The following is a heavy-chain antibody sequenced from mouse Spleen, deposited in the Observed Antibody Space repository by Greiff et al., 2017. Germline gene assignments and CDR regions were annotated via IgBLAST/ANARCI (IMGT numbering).Heavy chain of an antibody. V-gene: IGHV1-54*01. CDR2: INPGSGGT. Sequence: VQLQQSGAELVRPGTSVKVSCKASGYAFTNYLIEWVKQRPGQGLEWIGVINPGSGGTNYNEKFKGKATLTADKSSSTAYMQLSSLTSEDSAVYFCARRGYYGDYEGFAYWGQGTLVTVSA. CDR1: GYAFTNYL. D-gene: IGHD2-13*01. CDR3: ARRGYYGDYEGFAY. J-gene: IGHJ3*01.